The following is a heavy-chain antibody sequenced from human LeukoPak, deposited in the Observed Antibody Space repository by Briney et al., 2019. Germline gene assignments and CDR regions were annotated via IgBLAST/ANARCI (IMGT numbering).Heavy chain of an antibody. CDR2: ISSSSSYI. CDR1: GFTFSSYS. J-gene: IGHJ4*02. Sequence: SGGSLRLSCAASGFTFSSYSMNWVRQAPGKGLEWVSSISSSSSYIYYADSVKGRFTISRDNAKNSLYLRMNSLRAEDTAVYYCARDVSYYYDSSGSEPDYWGQGTLVTVSS. D-gene: IGHD3-22*01. V-gene: IGHV3-21*01. CDR3: ARDVSYYYDSSGSEPDY.